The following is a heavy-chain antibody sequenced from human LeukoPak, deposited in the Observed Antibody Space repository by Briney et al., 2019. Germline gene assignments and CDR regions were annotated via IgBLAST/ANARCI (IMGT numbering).Heavy chain of an antibody. CDR3: ARRYCSSTSCYPDAFDI. V-gene: IGHV4-59*01. Sequence: SESLCLPCTVSGGFISIYYWCCIRQPRGKALEWVVYIYYRGSPDFNPSLKSRVNISVDMSNTQYSLKLSSVTAADTAVYYCARRYCSSTSCYPDAFDIWGQGTMVTVSS. CDR2: IYYRGSP. J-gene: IGHJ3*02. D-gene: IGHD2-2*01. CDR1: GGFISIYY.